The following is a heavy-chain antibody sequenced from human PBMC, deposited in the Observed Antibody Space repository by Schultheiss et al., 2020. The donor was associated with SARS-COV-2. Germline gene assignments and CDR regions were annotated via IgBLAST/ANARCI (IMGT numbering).Heavy chain of an antibody. Sequence: GGSLRLSCAASGFTFSSYGMHWVRQAPGKGLEWVAVISYDGSNKYYADSVKGRFTISRDNARNSLFLQMNSLRAEDTAMYYCARGSGWDGGNWGQGTLVTVSS. V-gene: IGHV3-30*03. D-gene: IGHD6-19*01. CDR3: ARGSGWDGGN. CDR1: GFTFSSYG. CDR2: ISYDGSNK. J-gene: IGHJ4*02.